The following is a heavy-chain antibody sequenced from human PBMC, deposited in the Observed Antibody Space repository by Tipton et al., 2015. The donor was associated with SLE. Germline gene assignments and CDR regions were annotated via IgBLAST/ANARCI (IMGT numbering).Heavy chain of an antibody. J-gene: IGHJ2*01. V-gene: IGHV4-61*10. CDR3: ARADGVVGGQLPYWYFDI. CDR1: GGSISRSSYY. Sequence: LRLSCTVSGGSISRSSYYWSWIRQPAGKGLEWIGYVFNTWITSYNPSLKSRLTISVDTSKNQFSLRLNSVTAADTAVYYCARADGVVGGQLPYWYFDIWGRGTLVTVSS. CDR2: VFNTWIT. D-gene: IGHD1-26*01.